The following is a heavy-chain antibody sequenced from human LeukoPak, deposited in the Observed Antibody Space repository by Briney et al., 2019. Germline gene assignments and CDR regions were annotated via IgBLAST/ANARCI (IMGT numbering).Heavy chain of an antibody. Sequence: TLSPTCTVSGGSISSSSCYWGWIRQPPGKGLEWIGSIYYSGSTYYNPSLKSRVTISVDTSKNQFSLKLSSVTAADTAVYYCARHPTYYDILTGYYPPVYFDYWGQGTLVTVSS. V-gene: IGHV4-39*01. J-gene: IGHJ4*02. D-gene: IGHD3-9*01. CDR1: GGSISSSSCY. CDR2: IYYSGST. CDR3: ARHPTYYDILTGYYPPVYFDY.